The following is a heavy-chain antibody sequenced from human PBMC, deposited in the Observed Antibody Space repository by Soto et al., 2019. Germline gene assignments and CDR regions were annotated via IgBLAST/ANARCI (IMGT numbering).Heavy chain of an antibody. CDR1: GYTFTSYG. CDR2: ISAYNGNT. CDR3: ARGVGDRRTPAVTYYYGMDV. J-gene: IGHJ6*02. V-gene: IGHV1-18*01. D-gene: IGHD2-2*01. Sequence: GASVKVSCKASGYTFTSYGISWVRQAPGQGLEWMGWISAYNGNTNYAQKLQGRVTMTTDTSTSTAYMELRSLRSDDTAVYYCARGVGDRRTPAVTYYYGMDVWGQGTTVTVS.